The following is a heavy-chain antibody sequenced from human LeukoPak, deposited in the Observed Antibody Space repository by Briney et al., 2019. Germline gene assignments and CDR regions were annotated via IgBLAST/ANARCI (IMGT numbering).Heavy chain of an antibody. Sequence: SVKVSCKASGYTFSNYHMHWVRQAPGQGLEWMGIINPPGDSATYAQRFHGRVAMTRDTSTSTVYMELRSLTSDDTAVYYCARGGSSTWEFDYWGQGTLVTVSS. CDR2: INPPGDSA. J-gene: IGHJ4*02. CDR1: GYTFSNYH. V-gene: IGHV1-46*01. D-gene: IGHD6-13*01. CDR3: ARGGSSTWEFDY.